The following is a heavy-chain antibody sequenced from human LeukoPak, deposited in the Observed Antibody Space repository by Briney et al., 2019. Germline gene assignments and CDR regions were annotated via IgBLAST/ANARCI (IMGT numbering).Heavy chain of an antibody. CDR1: GYTFTSYD. CDR3: ARGLGRITIFGVVTRKYNWFDP. V-gene: IGHV1-8*01. CDR2: MNPNSGNT. D-gene: IGHD3-3*01. J-gene: IGHJ5*02. Sequence: ASVKVSCKASGYTFTSYDINWVRQATGQGLEWMGRMNPNSGNTGYAQKFQGRVTMTRNTSISTAYMELSSLRSEDTAVYYCARGLGRITIFGVVTRKYNWFDPWGQGTLVTVSS.